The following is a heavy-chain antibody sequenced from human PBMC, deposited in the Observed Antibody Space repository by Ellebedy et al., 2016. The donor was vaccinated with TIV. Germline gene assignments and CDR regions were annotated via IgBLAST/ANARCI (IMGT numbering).Heavy chain of an antibody. CDR2: ISSSSSTI. CDR3: ARAGSYSGYDPETDY. V-gene: IGHV3-48*02. D-gene: IGHD5-12*01. CDR1: GFTFSSYS. J-gene: IGHJ4*02. Sequence: GESLKIXCAASGFTFSSYSMNWVRQAPGKGLEWVSYISSSSSTIYYADSVKGRFTISRDNAKNSLYLQMNSLRDEDTAVYYCARAGSYSGYDPETDYWGQGTLVTVSS.